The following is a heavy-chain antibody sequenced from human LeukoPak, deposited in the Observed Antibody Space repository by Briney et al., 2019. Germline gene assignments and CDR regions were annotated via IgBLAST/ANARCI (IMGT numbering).Heavy chain of an antibody. CDR3: ARRAYGSGSFNRYHFDY. Sequence: SETLSLTCAVYGGSFSPYYWSWIRQPPGKGLEWIGYIYYSGSTNYNPSLKSRVTISVDTSSNQFSLKLNSVTAADTAVYYCARRAYGSGSFNRYHFDYWGQGTLVAVSS. CDR2: IYYSGST. V-gene: IGHV4-59*08. D-gene: IGHD3-10*01. J-gene: IGHJ4*02. CDR1: GGSFSPYY.